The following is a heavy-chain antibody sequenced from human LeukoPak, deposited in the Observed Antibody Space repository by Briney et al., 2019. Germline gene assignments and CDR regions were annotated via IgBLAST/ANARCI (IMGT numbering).Heavy chain of an antibody. CDR2: IYYSGST. CDR3: ARVVKAAAGTNYYYYYMDV. V-gene: IGHV4-59*01. J-gene: IGHJ6*03. D-gene: IGHD6-13*01. Sequence: SETLSLTCTVSGGSISSYYWSWIRQPPGKGLEWIGYIYYSGSTNYNPSLKSRVTISVDTSKNQFSLKLSSVTAADTAVYYCARVVKAAAGTNYYYYYMDVWGKGTTVTVSS. CDR1: GGSISSYY.